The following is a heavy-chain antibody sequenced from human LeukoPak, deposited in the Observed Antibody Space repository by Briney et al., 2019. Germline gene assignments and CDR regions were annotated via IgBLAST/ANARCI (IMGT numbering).Heavy chain of an antibody. CDR1: GGSINSGGYY. CDR2: IDHSGST. D-gene: IGHD6-13*01. V-gene: IGHV4-30-2*01. Sequence: PSETLSLTCTVSGGSINSGGYYWSWIRQPPGKGLEWIGYIDHSGSTYYTPSLKSRVIISVDRSKNQFSLKLNSVTAADTAVYYCARDGRIAAAGSTFDYWGQGTLVTVSS. CDR3: ARDGRIAAAGSTFDY. J-gene: IGHJ4*02.